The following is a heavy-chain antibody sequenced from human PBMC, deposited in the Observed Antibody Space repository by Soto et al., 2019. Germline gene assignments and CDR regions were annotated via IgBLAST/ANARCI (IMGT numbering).Heavy chain of an antibody. J-gene: IGHJ4*02. D-gene: IGHD6-19*01. CDR1: GYTFTSYW. Sequence: GESLKISCKGSGYTFTSYWIAWVRQMPGKGLEWMGIIYPGDSDTRYSPSFQGQVSISADKSISTAYLQWSSLKASDTAMYYCARQDGSALYYFDYWGQGTLVTVTS. CDR3: ARQDGSALYYFDY. V-gene: IGHV5-51*01. CDR2: IYPGDSDT.